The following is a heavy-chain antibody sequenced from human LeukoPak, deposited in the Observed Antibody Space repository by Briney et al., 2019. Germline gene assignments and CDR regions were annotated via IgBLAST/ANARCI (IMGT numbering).Heavy chain of an antibody. Sequence: GGSLRLSCAASGFTFSSYWMHWVRQAPGKGLEWVAVISYDGSNKYYADSVKGRFTISRDNSKNTLYLQMNSLRAEDTAVYYCAKDLFLADTPWGYWGQGTLVTVSS. V-gene: IGHV3-30*18. CDR2: ISYDGSNK. CDR3: AKDLFLADTPWGY. CDR1: GFTFSSYW. D-gene: IGHD1-26*01. J-gene: IGHJ4*02.